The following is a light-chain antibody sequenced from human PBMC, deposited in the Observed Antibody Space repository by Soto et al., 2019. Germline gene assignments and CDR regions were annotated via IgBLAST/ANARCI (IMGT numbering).Light chain of an antibody. V-gene: IGKV3-15*01. Sequence: IVMTQSPATLSVSPGERATLSCRAGQSVSSNLAWYQQKPGQAPRLLIYGISTRATGIPARFSGSGSGTEFTLTISSLQSEDFAVYYSQHYNNWPTFGQGTKLEIK. CDR3: QHYNNWPT. J-gene: IGKJ2*01. CDR1: QSVSSN. CDR2: GIS.